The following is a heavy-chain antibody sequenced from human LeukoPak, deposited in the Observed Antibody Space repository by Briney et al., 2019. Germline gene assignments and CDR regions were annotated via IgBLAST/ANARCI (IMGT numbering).Heavy chain of an antibody. Sequence: SVKVSCKASGGTFSSYTISWVRQAPGQRLEWMGRIIPIRGIANYAQKFQGRVTITADKSTSTAYMELSSLRSEDTAVYYCATSRGSGSYFDAFDIWGQGTMVTVSS. CDR2: IIPIRGIA. D-gene: IGHD3-10*01. CDR1: GGTFSSYT. J-gene: IGHJ3*02. CDR3: ATSRGSGSYFDAFDI. V-gene: IGHV1-69*02.